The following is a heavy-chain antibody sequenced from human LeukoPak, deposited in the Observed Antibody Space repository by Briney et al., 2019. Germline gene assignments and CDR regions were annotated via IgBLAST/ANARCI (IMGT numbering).Heavy chain of an antibody. Sequence: SETLSLTCTVSGGSISSGDYYWSWIRQPQGKGLEWIGYIYYSGSTYYNPSLKSRVTISVDTSKNQFSLKLSSVTAADTAVYYCARDVLPLGAFDIWGQGTMVTVSS. CDR2: IYYSGST. CDR3: ARDVLPLGAFDI. CDR1: GGSISSGDYY. V-gene: IGHV4-30-4*01. J-gene: IGHJ3*02.